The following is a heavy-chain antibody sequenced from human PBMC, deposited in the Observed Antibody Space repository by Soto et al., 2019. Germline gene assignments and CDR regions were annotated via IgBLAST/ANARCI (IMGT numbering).Heavy chain of an antibody. J-gene: IGHJ6*02. Sequence: QVQLVESGGGVVQPGRSLRLSCAASGFTFSSYGMHWVRQAPGKGLEWVAVISYDGSNKYYADSVKGRFTISRDNSKNTLYLKMNSLRAEDRAVYYCAKEPTPVYYYYGMGVGGQGTTVTVPS. CDR2: ISYDGSNK. CDR1: GFTFSSYG. V-gene: IGHV3-30*18. CDR3: AKEPTPVYYYYGMGV.